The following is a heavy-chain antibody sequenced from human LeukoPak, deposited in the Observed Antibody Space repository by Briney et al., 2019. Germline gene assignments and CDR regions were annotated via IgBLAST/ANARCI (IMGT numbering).Heavy chain of an antibody. Sequence: GSLRLSCAASGFTFSSYAMSWIRQPPGKGLEWIGYIYYNGSTNYNPSLKSRVTISVDTSKNQFSLKLSSVTAADTAVYYCARQWELRGWFDPWGQGTLVTVSS. CDR1: GFTFSSYA. CDR2: IYYNGST. CDR3: ARQWELRGWFDP. V-gene: IGHV4-59*08. D-gene: IGHD1-26*01. J-gene: IGHJ5*02.